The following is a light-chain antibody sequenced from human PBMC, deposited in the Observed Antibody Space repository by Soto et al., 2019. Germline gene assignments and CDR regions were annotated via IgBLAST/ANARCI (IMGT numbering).Light chain of an antibody. CDR2: DAS. CDR3: QQRRNWQLT. CDR1: QSVSSY. Sequence: EIVLTQSPATLSLSPGERATLSCRASQSVSSYLAWYQQKPGQAPRLLIYDASNRATGIPARFSGSGSGTDFTLTISSLEPEDFEVYYCQQRRNWQLTLGGGTKADIK. J-gene: IGKJ4*01. V-gene: IGKV3-11*01.